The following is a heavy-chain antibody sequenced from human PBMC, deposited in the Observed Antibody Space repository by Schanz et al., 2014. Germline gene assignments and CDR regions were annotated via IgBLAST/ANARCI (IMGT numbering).Heavy chain of an antibody. CDR3: ARETTIITGGAFDV. CDR2: ISAFDDKT. CDR1: GYTFTTYY. V-gene: IGHV1-18*04. D-gene: IGHD3-9*01. Sequence: QVQLVQSGAEVKKPGSSVKVSCKASGYTFTTYYIHWFRQAPGQGPEWMGWISAFDDKTDYAQNFQGRLIMATDTSTTTVYMELRGLRSDDTAVYYCARETTIITGGAFDVWGQGTMVTVSS. J-gene: IGHJ3*01.